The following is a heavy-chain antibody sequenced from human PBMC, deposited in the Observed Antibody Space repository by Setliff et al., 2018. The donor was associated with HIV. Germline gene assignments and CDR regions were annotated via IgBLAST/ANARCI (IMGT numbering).Heavy chain of an antibody. CDR1: GYTFTSYG. CDR3: TRSTTAD. CDR2: IYPNTGGT. Sequence: GASVKVSCKASGYTFTSYGISWVRQAPGQGLEWMGWIYPNTGGTNYAQKFQGRVTMTRDTSISTAYMELSRLTSDDTAIYYCTRSTTADWGQGTMVTVSS. J-gene: IGHJ4*02. D-gene: IGHD4-17*01. V-gene: IGHV1-2*02.